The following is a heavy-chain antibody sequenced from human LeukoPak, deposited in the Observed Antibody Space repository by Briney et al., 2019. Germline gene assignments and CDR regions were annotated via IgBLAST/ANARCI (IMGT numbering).Heavy chain of an antibody. V-gene: IGHV1-24*01. CDR2: VDPEEGET. D-gene: IGHD4-17*01. J-gene: IGHJ5*02. CDR3: ALWRAGYGDYYYLDP. Sequence: ASVTVSCKVSGYTLTKFSIHWVRQAPGKGLEWMGGVDPEEGETIYAQEFQGRVTMTEDTSTDTAYMELSSLRSEDTAVYYCALWRAGYGDYYYLDPWGQGTLVTVSS. CDR1: GYTLTKFS.